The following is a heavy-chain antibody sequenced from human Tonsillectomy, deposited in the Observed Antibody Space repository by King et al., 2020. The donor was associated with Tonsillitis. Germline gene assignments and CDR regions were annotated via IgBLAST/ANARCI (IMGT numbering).Heavy chain of an antibody. J-gene: IGHJ6*02. CDR3: AKCPYAFWSGGLYYAMDV. D-gene: IGHD3-3*01. V-gene: IGHV3-23*04. Sequence: DVQLVESGGGLVQPGGSLRLSCAASGFTFSTYAMTWVRQAPGKGLEWVSVISGAGARTYHADSVKGRFTISRDNSKNTLYLQMNSLRPEDTAVYYCAKCPYAFWSGGLYYAMDVWGQGATVTVSS. CDR1: GFTFSTYA. CDR2: ISGAGART.